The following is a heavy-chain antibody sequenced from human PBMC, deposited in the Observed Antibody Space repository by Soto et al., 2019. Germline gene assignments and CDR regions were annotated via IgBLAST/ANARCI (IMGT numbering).Heavy chain of an antibody. D-gene: IGHD3-3*01. CDR3: AKDPLRFLEWLLPIDY. V-gene: IGHV3-30*18. J-gene: IGHJ4*02. CDR2: ISYDGSNK. CDR1: GFTFSSYG. Sequence: GGSLRLSCAASGFTFSSYGMHWVRQAPGKGLEWVAVISYDGSNKYYADSVKGRFTISRDNSKNTLYPQMNSLRAEDTAVYYCAKDPLRFLEWLLPIDYWGQGTLVTVS.